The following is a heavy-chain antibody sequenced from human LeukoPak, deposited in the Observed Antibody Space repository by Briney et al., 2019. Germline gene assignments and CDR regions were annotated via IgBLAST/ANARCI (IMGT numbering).Heavy chain of an antibody. Sequence: ASVKVSCKASGGTFSSYAISWVRQAPGQGLEWMGGIIPIFGTANYAQKFQGRVTITTDESTSTAYMELSSLRSEDTAVYYCAKGGSGTGWLPYFDYWGQGTLVTVSS. CDR2: IIPIFGTA. CDR3: AKGGSGTGWLPYFDY. J-gene: IGHJ4*02. D-gene: IGHD5-18*01. V-gene: IGHV1-69*05. CDR1: GGTFSSYA.